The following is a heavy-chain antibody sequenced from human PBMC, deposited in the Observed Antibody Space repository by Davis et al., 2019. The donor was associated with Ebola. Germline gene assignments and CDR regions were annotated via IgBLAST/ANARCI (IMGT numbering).Heavy chain of an antibody. CDR2: ISYDGSYQ. J-gene: IGHJ4*02. D-gene: IGHD1-26*01. CDR1: GFTFSTYG. CDR3: ARMYSGSPEGGDY. V-gene: IGHV3-30*03. Sequence: GESLKISCAASGFTFSTYGMHCVRQAPGKGLEWVAVISYDGSYQNTGDSVRGRFTISRDNSKNTLYLQMNSLRVEDTAVYYCARMYSGSPEGGDYWGQGTLVIVSS.